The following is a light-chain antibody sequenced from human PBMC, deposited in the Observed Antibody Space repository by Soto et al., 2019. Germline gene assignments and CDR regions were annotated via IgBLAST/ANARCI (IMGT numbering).Light chain of an antibody. Sequence: EVVLTHSPVTLSLSPGESFPLSCRASQSFRGLLAWYQQKPGQAPRLLIYDAYNRATGIPPRFSGSGSGTDFTLTISSLEPEDSAVYYCQQRHMWPITFGQGTRLEIK. J-gene: IGKJ5*01. V-gene: IGKV3-11*01. CDR3: QQRHMWPIT. CDR2: DAY. CDR1: QSFRGL.